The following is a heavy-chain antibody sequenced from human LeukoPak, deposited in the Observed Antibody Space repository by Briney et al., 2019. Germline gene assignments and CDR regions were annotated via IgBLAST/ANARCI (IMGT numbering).Heavy chain of an antibody. V-gene: IGHV3-20*04. CDR1: GLTFDDYG. D-gene: IGHD6-13*01. CDR2: INWNGGST. J-gene: IGHJ6*03. CDR3: ARVIPSSSWNYYYYMDV. Sequence: PGGSLRLSCAASGLTFDDYGMSWVRQAPGKGLEWVSGINWNGGSTGYADSVKGRFTISRDNAKNSLYLQMNSLRAEDTALYYCARVIPSSSWNYYYYMDVWGKGTTVTVSS.